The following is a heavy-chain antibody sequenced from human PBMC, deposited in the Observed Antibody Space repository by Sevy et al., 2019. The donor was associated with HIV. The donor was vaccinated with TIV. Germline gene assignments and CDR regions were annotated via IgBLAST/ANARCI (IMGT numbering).Heavy chain of an antibody. CDR3: ARGRGYDSCGYYYDY. V-gene: IGHV4-34*01. CDR1: GGSFSGYD. CDR2: INHSGST. J-gene: IGHJ4*02. Sequence: SETLSLTCAVYGGSFSGYDWSWIRQPPGKGLEWIGEINHSGSTNYNPSLKSPVTISVDTSKNQFSLKLSSVTAADTAVYYCARGRGYDSCGYYYDYWGQGTLVTVSS. D-gene: IGHD3-22*01.